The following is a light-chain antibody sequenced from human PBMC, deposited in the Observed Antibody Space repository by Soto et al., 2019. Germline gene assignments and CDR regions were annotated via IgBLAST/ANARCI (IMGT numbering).Light chain of an antibody. CDR3: QQYYSPPLT. CDR2: WAS. Sequence: DIVMTQSPDSLAVSLGERATINCKSSQSLLYSSNNKNYLVWCQQKPGQPPKLLIYWASIRESGVPDRFSGSGSGTDFSLTISSLQAEDVAVYYCQQYYSPPLTFGQGTKVEIK. V-gene: IGKV4-1*01. J-gene: IGKJ1*01. CDR1: QSLLYSSNNKNY.